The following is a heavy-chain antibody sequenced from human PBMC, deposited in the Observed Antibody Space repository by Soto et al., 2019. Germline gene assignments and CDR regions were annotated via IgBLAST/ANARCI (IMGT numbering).Heavy chain of an antibody. CDR2: ISYDGKEK. J-gene: IGHJ4*02. D-gene: IGHD6-6*01. V-gene: IGHV3-30*04. CDR3: ARGRGLAARPQHLDH. Sequence: GGSLRLSCATSGFLLSGYAMHWVRQTPGKGLEWVAVISYDGKEKYYADSAEGRFTISRESSGVTLYLQMSSLRVEDTAVYYCARGRGLAARPQHLDHWGQGTLVTVSS. CDR1: GFLLSGYA.